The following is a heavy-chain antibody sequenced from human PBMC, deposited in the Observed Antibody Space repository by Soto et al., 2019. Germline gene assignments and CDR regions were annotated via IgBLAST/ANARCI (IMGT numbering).Heavy chain of an antibody. CDR2: IYHSGST. D-gene: IGHD5-12*01. J-gene: IGHJ4*02. CDR3: ARGAHGVRDGYNFARSLDY. V-gene: IGHV4-30-2*01. CDR1: GGSISSGGYS. Sequence: PSETLSLTCAVSGGSISSGGYSWSWIRQPPGKGLEWIGYIYHSGSTYYNPSLKSRVTISVDRSKNQFSLKLSSATAADTAVYYCARGAHGVRDGYNFARSLDYWGQGTLVTVSS.